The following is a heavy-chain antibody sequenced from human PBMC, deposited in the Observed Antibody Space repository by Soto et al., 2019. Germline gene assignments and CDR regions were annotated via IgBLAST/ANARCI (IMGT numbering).Heavy chain of an antibody. V-gene: IGHV3-30*18. CDR3: AKAKKERQWLVCNLDF. CDR1: GFTFSSYD. J-gene: IGHJ4*02. Sequence: QVQLVESGGGVVQPGRSLRLSCADSGFTFSSYDMHWVRQAPGKGLEWVAVISYDENNKYYVNSVRGRFTISRDNSKNTLYLQMNSLRPEDTAVYHCAKAKKERQWLVCNLDFWGQGTLVTVSS. CDR2: ISYDENNK. D-gene: IGHD6-19*01.